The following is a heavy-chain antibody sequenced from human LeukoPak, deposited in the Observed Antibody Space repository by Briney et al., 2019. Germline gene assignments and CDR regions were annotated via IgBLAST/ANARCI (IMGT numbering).Heavy chain of an antibody. J-gene: IGHJ6*03. CDR2: INPNSGGT. Sequence: GASVKVSCKASGYTFTGYYMHWVRQAPGQGLEWMGWINPNSGGTNYAQKFQGRVTMTRDTSISTAYMELSRLRSDDTAVYYCARADIVATTPPDYYYYYMDVWGKGTTVTVSS. CDR1: GYTFTGYY. CDR3: ARADIVATTPPDYYYYYMDV. V-gene: IGHV1-2*02. D-gene: IGHD5-12*01.